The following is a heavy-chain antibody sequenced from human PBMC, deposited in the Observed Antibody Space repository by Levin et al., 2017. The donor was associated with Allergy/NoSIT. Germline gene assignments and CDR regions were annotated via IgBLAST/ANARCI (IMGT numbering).Heavy chain of an antibody. Sequence: GSLRLSCAASGFSFSNYYMHWVRQAAGKGLVWVARVTSDGSVTDYADSVKGRFTISRDNARNTLYLQMNSLRAEDTAVYYCARGGCSSTSCLDNWGQGILVTVSS. CDR2: VTSDGSVT. CDR1: GFSFSNYY. CDR3: ARGGCSSTSCLDN. V-gene: IGHV3-74*01. J-gene: IGHJ4*02. D-gene: IGHD2-2*01.